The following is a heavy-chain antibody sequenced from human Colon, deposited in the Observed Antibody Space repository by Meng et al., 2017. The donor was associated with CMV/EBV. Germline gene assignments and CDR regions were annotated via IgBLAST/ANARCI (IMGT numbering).Heavy chain of an antibody. V-gene: IGHV3-21*01. Sequence: GESLKISCAASGFTFSSYSMNWVRQAPGKGLEWVSSISSSSSYIYYADSVKGRFTISRDNAKNSLYLQMNSLRAEDTAVYYCARDVGEDYDILTGYWYYYYYGMDVWGQGTTVTVSS. CDR2: ISSSSSYI. CDR1: GFTFSSYS. CDR3: ARDVGEDYDILTGYWYYYYYGMDV. J-gene: IGHJ6*02. D-gene: IGHD3-9*01.